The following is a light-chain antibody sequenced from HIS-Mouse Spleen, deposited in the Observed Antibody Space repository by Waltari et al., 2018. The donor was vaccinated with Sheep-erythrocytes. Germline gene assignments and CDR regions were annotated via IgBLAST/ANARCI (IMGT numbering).Light chain of an antibody. CDR1: SSAVGCYNY. CDR2: DVS. J-gene: IGLJ1*01. V-gene: IGLV2-11*01. Sequence: QSALTQPRSVSGSPGQSVTLSCTGTSSAVGCYNYVSWYPQHPGKAPKLMIYDVSKRPSGVPDRFSGSKSGNTASLTISGLQAEDEADYYCCSYAGSYNHVFATGTKVTVL. CDR3: CSYAGSYNHV.